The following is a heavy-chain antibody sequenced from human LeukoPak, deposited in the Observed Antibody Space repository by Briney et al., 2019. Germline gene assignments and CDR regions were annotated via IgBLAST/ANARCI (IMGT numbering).Heavy chain of an antibody. CDR1: GGTFSSYA. D-gene: IGHD1-1*01. CDR2: INPSGGST. J-gene: IGHJ5*02. Sequence: ASVKVSRKASGGTFSSYAISWVRQAPGQGLEWMGIINPSGGSTSYAQKFQGRVTMTRDTSTSTVYMELSSLRSEDTAVYYCAILRYNWNNLDPWGQGTLVTVSS. CDR3: AILRYNWNNLDP. V-gene: IGHV1-46*01.